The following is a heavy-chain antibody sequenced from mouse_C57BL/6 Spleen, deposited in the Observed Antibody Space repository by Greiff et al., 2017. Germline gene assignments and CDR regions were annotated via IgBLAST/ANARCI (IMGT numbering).Heavy chain of an antibody. D-gene: IGHD2-1*01. CDR3: TTHYGKMDY. Sequence: VQLKQSGAELVRPGASVKLSCTASGFNIKDYYMHWVKQRPEQGLEWIGRIDPEDGDTEYAPRFQGKATVTADTSSNTAYLKLSSLTSEDTAGYYCTTHYGKMDYWGQGTSVTVSS. J-gene: IGHJ4*01. V-gene: IGHV14-1*01. CDR2: IDPEDGDT. CDR1: GFNIKDYY.